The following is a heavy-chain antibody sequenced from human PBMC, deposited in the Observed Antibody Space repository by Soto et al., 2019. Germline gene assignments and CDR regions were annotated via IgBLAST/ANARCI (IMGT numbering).Heavy chain of an antibody. V-gene: IGHV4-34*01. D-gene: IGHD3-22*01. CDR1: GGSFSGYY. Sequence: SETLSLTCAVYGGSFSGYYWSWIREAPGTGLEWIGEINRGGSTDYNPSLKSRVTTSVDTSKNQLSLKLSSVTAADTAVHYCARDQYYYDSTGSSPGYYYYGMDVWGQGTTVT. J-gene: IGHJ6*02. CDR2: INRGGST. CDR3: ARDQYYYDSTGSSPGYYYYGMDV.